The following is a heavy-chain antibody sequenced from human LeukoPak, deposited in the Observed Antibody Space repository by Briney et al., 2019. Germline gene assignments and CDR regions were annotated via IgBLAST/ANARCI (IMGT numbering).Heavy chain of an antibody. CDR3: ATSRLGSSGYYRHYYYGMDV. CDR2: FDPEDGET. V-gene: IGHV1-24*01. D-gene: IGHD3-22*01. CDR1: GYTLTELS. Sequence: ASVKVSCKVAGYTLTELSMHWVRQARGKGLEWMGGFDPEDGETIYAQKFQGRVTMTEDTSTDTAYMELSSLRSEDTAVYYCATSRLGSSGYYRHYYYGMDVWGQGTTVTVSS. J-gene: IGHJ6*02.